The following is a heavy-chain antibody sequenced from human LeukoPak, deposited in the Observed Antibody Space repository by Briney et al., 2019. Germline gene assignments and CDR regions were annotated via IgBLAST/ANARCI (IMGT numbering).Heavy chain of an antibody. Sequence: SETLSLTCAVYGGSFSGYYWNWIRQPAGKGLKWIGEINHSGSTNYNPSLKSRVTVSVDTSKNQFSLQLNSVTPEDTAVYYCARAGAYYYDSSGYPNYFDYWGQGTLVTVSS. J-gene: IGHJ4*02. V-gene: IGHV4-34*01. CDR2: INHSGST. D-gene: IGHD3-22*01. CDR3: ARAGAYYYDSSGYPNYFDY. CDR1: GGSFSGYY.